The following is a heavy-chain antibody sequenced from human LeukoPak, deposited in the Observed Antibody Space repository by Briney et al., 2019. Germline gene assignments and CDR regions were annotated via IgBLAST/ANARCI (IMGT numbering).Heavy chain of an antibody. CDR2: IIPIFGTA. CDR1: GGTFSSYA. V-gene: IGHV1-69*06. Sequence: ASVKVSCKASGGTFSSYAISWVRQAPGQGLEWMGGIIPIFGTANYAQKFQGRVTITADRSTSTAYMELSSLRSEDTAVYYCARDDGRYFDGLGHDAFDIWGQGTLVTVSS. J-gene: IGHJ3*02. CDR3: ARDDGRYFDGLGHDAFDI. D-gene: IGHD3-9*01.